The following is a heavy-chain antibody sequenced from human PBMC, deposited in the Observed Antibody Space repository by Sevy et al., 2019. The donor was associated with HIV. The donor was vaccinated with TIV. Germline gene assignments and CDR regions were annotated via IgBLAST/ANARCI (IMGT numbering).Heavy chain of an antibody. CDR2: ISYDGSNK. CDR3: AREMRYYYYYYGMVV. CDR1: GFTFSSYA. Sequence: GGSLRLSCAASGFTFSSYAVHWVRQAPGKGLEWVAVISYDGSNKYYADSVKGRFTMSRDKSKNTLYLQMNSLTAEDTAVYYCAREMRYYYYYYGMVVWGQGTTVTVSS. V-gene: IGHV3-30-3*01. J-gene: IGHJ6*02.